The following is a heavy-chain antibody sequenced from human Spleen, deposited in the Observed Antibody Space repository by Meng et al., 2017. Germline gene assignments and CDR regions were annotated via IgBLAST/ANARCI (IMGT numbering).Heavy chain of an antibody. Sequence: SVKVSCKSSGCTFSSYAISWVRQAPGQGLDWMGGIIPIFGTANYAQKLQGRVTITTDESTSTAYMELSSLRSEDTAVYYCRFGTSPLDGFDIWGQGTMVTVSS. D-gene: IGHD1-7*01. CDR1: GCTFSSYA. CDR2: IIPIFGTA. J-gene: IGHJ3*02. CDR3: RFGTSPLDGFDI. V-gene: IGHV1-69*05.